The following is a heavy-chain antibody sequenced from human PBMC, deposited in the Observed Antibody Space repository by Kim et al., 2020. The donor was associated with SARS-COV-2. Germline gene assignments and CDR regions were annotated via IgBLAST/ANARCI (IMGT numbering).Heavy chain of an antibody. J-gene: IGHJ6*02. CDR3: ARDSGVRGSYYYYYGMDI. Sequence: KGRFTISRDNAKNSLYLQMNSLRDEDTAVYYCARDSGVRGSYYYYYGMDIWGQGTTVTVSS. V-gene: IGHV3-48*02. D-gene: IGHD3-10*01.